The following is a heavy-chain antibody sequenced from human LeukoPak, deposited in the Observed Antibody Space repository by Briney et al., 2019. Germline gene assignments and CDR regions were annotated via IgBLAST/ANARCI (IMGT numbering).Heavy chain of an antibody. D-gene: IGHD1-26*01. CDR3: AKGRYSGSYFRACPDY. J-gene: IGHJ4*02. CDR1: GFTFSSYA. Sequence: GGSLRLSCAASGFTFSSYAMSRVRQAPGKGLEWVSAISGSGGSTYYADSVKGRFTISRDNSKNTLYLQMNSLRAEDTAVYYCAKGRYSGSYFRACPDYWGQGTLVTVSS. V-gene: IGHV3-23*01. CDR2: ISGSGGST.